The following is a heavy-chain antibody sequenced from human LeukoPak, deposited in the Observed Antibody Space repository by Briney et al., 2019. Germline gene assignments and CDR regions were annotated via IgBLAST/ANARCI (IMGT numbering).Heavy chain of an antibody. CDR3: ARGIPMANLAFDY. D-gene: IGHD3-10*01. Sequence: SETLSLTCTVSGGSISSHYWSWIRQPPGKGLAWIGYIYYGGSTNYNPSLESRVSISSDTSKNQFSLKLRSVTAADTAVYYCARGIPMANLAFDYWGQGTLVTVSS. CDR2: IYYGGST. J-gene: IGHJ4*02. CDR1: GGSISSHY. V-gene: IGHV4-59*11.